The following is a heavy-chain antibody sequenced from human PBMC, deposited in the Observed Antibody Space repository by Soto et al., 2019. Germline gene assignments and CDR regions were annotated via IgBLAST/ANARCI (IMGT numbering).Heavy chain of an antibody. CDR3: AKVSLMVYATMSYYFDY. V-gene: IGHV3-23*01. CDR1: GFTFSSYA. D-gene: IGHD2-8*01. CDR2: ISGSGGST. J-gene: IGHJ4*02. Sequence: PVGSLRLSCAASGFTFSSYAMSWVRQAPGKGLEWVSAISGSGGSTYYADSVKGRFTISRDNPKNTLYLQMNSLRAEDTAVYYCAKVSLMVYATMSYYFDYWGQGTLVTVSS.